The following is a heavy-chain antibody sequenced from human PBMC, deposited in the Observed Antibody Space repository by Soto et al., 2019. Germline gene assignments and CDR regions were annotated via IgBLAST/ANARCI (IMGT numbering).Heavy chain of an antibody. Sequence: GESLKISCKGSGYSFTSYWIGWVRQMPGKGLEWMGIIYPGDSDTRYSPSFQGQVTISADKSISTAYLQWSSLKASDTAMYYCARVRGQWIQLWKFDYWGQGTLVTVSS. CDR1: GYSFTSYW. V-gene: IGHV5-51*01. CDR3: ARVRGQWIQLWKFDY. CDR2: IYPGDSDT. D-gene: IGHD5-18*01. J-gene: IGHJ4*02.